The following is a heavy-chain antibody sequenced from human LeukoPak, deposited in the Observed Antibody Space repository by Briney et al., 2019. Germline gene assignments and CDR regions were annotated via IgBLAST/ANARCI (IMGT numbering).Heavy chain of an antibody. CDR3: VRDSPSGFFDL. V-gene: IGHV3-74*01. Sequence: GGSLRLSCAASGFTFNNYWMHWIRQAPGKGLVWVSPINPDGTVTTYADSVKGRFTISRDNAKNTLYLQMNSLRAEDTAVYYCVRDSPSGFFDLWGRGTLVTVSS. CDR1: GFTFNNYW. D-gene: IGHD6-19*01. CDR2: INPDGTVT. J-gene: IGHJ2*01.